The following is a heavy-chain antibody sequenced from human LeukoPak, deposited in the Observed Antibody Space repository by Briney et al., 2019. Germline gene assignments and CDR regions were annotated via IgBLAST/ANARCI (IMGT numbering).Heavy chain of an antibody. Sequence: SETLSLTCTVSGGSISSSSYYWGWIRQPPGKGLEWFGRIYYSGSTYYNPSLKSRVTISVDTSKNQFSLKLSSVTAADTAVYYCARLEWLGNPYNWFDPWGQGTLVTVSS. J-gene: IGHJ5*02. CDR3: ARLEWLGNPYNWFDP. V-gene: IGHV4-39*01. CDR1: GGSISSSSYY. CDR2: IYYSGST. D-gene: IGHD6-19*01.